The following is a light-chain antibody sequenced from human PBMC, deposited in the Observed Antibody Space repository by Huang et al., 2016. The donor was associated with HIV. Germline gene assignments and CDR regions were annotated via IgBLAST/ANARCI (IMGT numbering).Light chain of an antibody. J-gene: IGKJ2*01. CDR1: QSISNY. CDR3: QQSYSPYT. Sequence: DIQMTQSPSSLSASVGDRVTITCRASQSISNYLNWYQQKPGKAPKLLIYRASNLQSGVPSRFSGSGSGADFTLTITSLHPEDSATYSCQQSYSPYTFGQGTRLEI. CDR2: RAS. V-gene: IGKV1-39*01.